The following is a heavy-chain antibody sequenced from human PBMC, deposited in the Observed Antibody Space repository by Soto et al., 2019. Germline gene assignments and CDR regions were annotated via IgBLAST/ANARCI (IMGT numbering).Heavy chain of an antibody. D-gene: IGHD6-13*01. Sequence: PGGSLRLSCAASGFTVSSNYMSWVRQAPGKGLEWVSVIYSGGSTYYADSVKGRFTISRDNSKNTLYLQMNSLRAEDTAVYYCARGRIAAAGPGGDRFDPWGQGTLVTVSS. CDR2: IYSGGST. CDR1: GFTVSSNY. J-gene: IGHJ5*02. V-gene: IGHV3-53*01. CDR3: ARGRIAAAGPGGDRFDP.